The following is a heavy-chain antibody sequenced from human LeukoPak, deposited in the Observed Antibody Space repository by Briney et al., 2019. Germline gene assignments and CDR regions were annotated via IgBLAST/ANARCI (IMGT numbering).Heavy chain of an antibody. CDR2: ISAYNGNT. CDR1: GYTFTSYG. D-gene: IGHD3-22*01. CDR3: AREPYYDSSGYYLFRGNWFDP. J-gene: IGHJ5*02. Sequence: ASVKVSCKASGYTFTSYGISWVRQAPGQGLEWMGWISAYNGNTNYAQKLQGRVTMTTDTSTSTAYMELRSLRSDDTAVYYCAREPYYDSSGYYLFRGNWFDPWGQGTLVTVSS. V-gene: IGHV1-18*01.